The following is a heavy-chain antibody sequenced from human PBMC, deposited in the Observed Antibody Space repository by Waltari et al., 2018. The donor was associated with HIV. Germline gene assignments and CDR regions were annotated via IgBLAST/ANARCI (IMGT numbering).Heavy chain of an antibody. CDR3: ARDQIKSITLCGVANPLYYYGIDV. CDR1: GGSISSLSYY. Sequence: QLHLQESGPGLVRPSETLSLTCTVSGGSISSLSYYWGWIRQPPGRGLEWIGSIYYSGSTYYNPSLKSRVIISVHTSKNQFSLKLNSVTAADTAVYFCARDQIKSITLCGVANPLYYYGIDVWGQGTTVTVSS. J-gene: IGHJ6*02. CDR2: IYYSGST. D-gene: IGHD3-3*01. V-gene: IGHV4-39*07.